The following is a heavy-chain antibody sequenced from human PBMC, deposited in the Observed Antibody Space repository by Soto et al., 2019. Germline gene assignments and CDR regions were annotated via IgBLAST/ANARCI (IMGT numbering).Heavy chain of an antibody. D-gene: IGHD3-3*01. V-gene: IGHV5-51*01. J-gene: IGHJ4*02. Sequence: GESLKISCKGSGYSFTSYWIGWVRQMPGKGLEWMGIIYPGDSDTRYSPSFQGQVTISADKSISTAYLQWSSLKASDTAMYYCARSPRIYDFWSGYHDYWGQGTLVTVSS. CDR1: GYSFTSYW. CDR2: IYPGDSDT. CDR3: ARSPRIYDFWSGYHDY.